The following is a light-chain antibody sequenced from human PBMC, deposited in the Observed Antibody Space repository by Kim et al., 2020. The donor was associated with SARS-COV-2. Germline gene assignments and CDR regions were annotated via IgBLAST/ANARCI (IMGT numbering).Light chain of an antibody. CDR2: EVS. CDR1: SSDVGAYKY. Sequence: GQSVTSSCTGTSSDVGAYKYVSWYQQHPGKAPKLMIYEVSTRPSGVPDRFSGSKSGNTASLTVSGLQAEDEADYYCSSYAGSNNYVFGTGTKVTVL. J-gene: IGLJ1*01. CDR3: SSYAGSNNYV. V-gene: IGLV2-8*01.